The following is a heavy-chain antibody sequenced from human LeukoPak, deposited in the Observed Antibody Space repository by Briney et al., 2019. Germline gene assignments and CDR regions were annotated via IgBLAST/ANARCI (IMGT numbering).Heavy chain of an antibody. D-gene: IGHD3-22*01. CDR2: ISGSGGST. V-gene: IGHV3-23*01. J-gene: IGHJ3*02. Sequence: GGSLRLSCAASGLTFSSYGMSWVRQAPGKGLEWVSAISGSGGSTYYADSVKGRFIISRDNSKNTLSLQMNSLTADDTAVYYCVRGPRYYDDSGFHYGVFDIWGQGTVVTVSS. CDR1: GLTFSSYG. CDR3: VRGPRYYDDSGFHYGVFDI.